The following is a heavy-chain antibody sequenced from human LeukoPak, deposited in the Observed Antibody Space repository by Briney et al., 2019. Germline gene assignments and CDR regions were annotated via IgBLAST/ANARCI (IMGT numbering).Heavy chain of an antibody. Sequence: GGSLRLSCAASGFTFSSYAMSWVRQAPGKGLEWVSAISGSGGSTYYADSVKGRFTISRDNSKNTLYLQMNSLRAEGTAVYYCATLMVRGVIITSDYWGQGTLVTVSS. CDR1: GFTFSSYA. D-gene: IGHD3-10*01. CDR2: ISGSGGST. J-gene: IGHJ4*02. V-gene: IGHV3-23*01. CDR3: ATLMVRGVIITSDY.